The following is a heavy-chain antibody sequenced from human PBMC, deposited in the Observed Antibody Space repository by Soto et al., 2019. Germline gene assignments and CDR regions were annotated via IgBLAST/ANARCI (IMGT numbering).Heavy chain of an antibody. V-gene: IGHV3-48*01. CDR1: GGPFSSYS. CDR2: ISSSSSTI. D-gene: IGHD3-3*01. Sequence: GGSLRLSCAASGGPFSSYSMNWVRQAPGKGLEWVSYISSSSSTIYYADSVKGRFTISRDNAKNSLYLQMNSLRAEDTAVYYCARDSFWSGYYAYYYYYYMDVWGKGTTVTVSS. CDR3: ARDSFWSGYYAYYYYYYMDV. J-gene: IGHJ6*03.